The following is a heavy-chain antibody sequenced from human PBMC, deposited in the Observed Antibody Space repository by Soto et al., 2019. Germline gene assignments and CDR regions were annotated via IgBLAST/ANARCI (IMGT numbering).Heavy chain of an antibody. D-gene: IGHD5-12*01. CDR1: GGSMNDYY. Sequence: PSETLSLTCTVSGGSMNDYYWSWIRQPPGKGLEWIGNINYSGSTNYNPSLKSRLTISVDTSKSQFSLKLSSVTAADTAVYYCGRVIYEIYYYYGMDVWGQGTTVTVSS. V-gene: IGHV4-59*01. CDR2: INYSGST. J-gene: IGHJ6*02. CDR3: GRVIYEIYYYYGMDV.